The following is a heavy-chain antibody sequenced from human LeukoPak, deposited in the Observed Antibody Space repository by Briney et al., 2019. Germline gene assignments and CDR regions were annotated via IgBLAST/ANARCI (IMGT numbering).Heavy chain of an antibody. Sequence: PSGTLRLSCAVAGVTCSGCVMGWVGQAPGKELEWVSSITSSGSTTYYADSVKGRFTISRDNSENTLYLQMSSLRADETALYYCAKGSNWGSGYYFDFWGQGALVTVSS. CDR3: AKGSNWGSGYYFDF. CDR2: ITSSGSTT. D-gene: IGHD7-27*01. J-gene: IGHJ4*02. CDR1: GVTCSGCV. V-gene: IGHV3-23*01.